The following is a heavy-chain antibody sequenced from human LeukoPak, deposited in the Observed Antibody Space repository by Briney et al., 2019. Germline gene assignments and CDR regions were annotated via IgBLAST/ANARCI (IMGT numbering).Heavy chain of an antibody. V-gene: IGHV4-39*01. J-gene: IGHJ2*01. CDR3: ARGAKRYFDL. Sequence: SETLSLTCTVSGGSISSSSYYWGWIRQPPGKGLEWIGSIYYSGSTYYNPSLKSRVTISVDTSKNQFSLKLSSVTAAGTAVYYCARGAKRYFDLWGRGTLVTVSS. CDR1: GGSISSSSYY. CDR2: IYYSGST.